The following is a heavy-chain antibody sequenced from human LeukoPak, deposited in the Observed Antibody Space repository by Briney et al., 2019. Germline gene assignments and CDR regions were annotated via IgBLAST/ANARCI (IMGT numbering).Heavy chain of an antibody. CDR3: VRGVGGAWYFGF. V-gene: IGHV1-46*03. J-gene: IGHJ4*02. Sequence: ASVTLSCMASGYTFTNYYIHWVRQAPGQGLEWVGIINPSGGSTNYAQKFQGRVTMTRDTSTSTVYMDLSNLKSEDTAVYYGVRGVGGAWYFGFWGQGTLVTVSS. D-gene: IGHD4-17*01. CDR2: INPSGGST. CDR1: GYTFTNYY.